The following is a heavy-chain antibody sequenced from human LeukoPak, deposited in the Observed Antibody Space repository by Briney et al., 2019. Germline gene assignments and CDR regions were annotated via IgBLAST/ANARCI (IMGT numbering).Heavy chain of an antibody. CDR1: GFTFSSYW. Sequence: AGGSLRLSCAASGFTFSSYWMSWVRQAPGKGLEWVAFIRYDGSNKYYADSVKGRFTISRDNSKNTLYLQMNSLRAEDTAVYYCATDPGYSSSWYPSGPWGQGTLVTVSS. D-gene: IGHD6-13*01. V-gene: IGHV3-30*02. CDR3: ATDPGYSSSWYPSGP. J-gene: IGHJ5*02. CDR2: IRYDGSNK.